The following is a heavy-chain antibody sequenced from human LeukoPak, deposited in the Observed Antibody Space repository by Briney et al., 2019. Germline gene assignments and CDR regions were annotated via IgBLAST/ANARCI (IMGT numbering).Heavy chain of an antibody. V-gene: IGHV3-7*01. CDR1: GFTFSNYW. CDR2: MNQDGSIK. Sequence: QPGGSLRLSCAASGFTFSNYWMNWVRQAPGKGLEWVANMNQDGSIKYSVDSVKGRFTISRDNADNSLCLQMNSLRAEDTAVYYCARGARDSGDYVIDYWGQGTPVIVSS. J-gene: IGHJ4*02. CDR3: ARGARDSGDYVIDY. D-gene: IGHD4-17*01.